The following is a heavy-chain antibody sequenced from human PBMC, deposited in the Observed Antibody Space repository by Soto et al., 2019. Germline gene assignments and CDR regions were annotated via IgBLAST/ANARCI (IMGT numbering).Heavy chain of an antibody. V-gene: IGHV3-33*01. Sequence: PLSLSCAASGFTFSSYGMHWVRQNPGKGLEWVAVIWYDGSNKYYADSVKGRFTISRDNSKNTLYLQMNSLRAEDTAVYYCARDLMVRGPTVVGMDVWGQGTTVTVSS. CDR1: GFTFSSYG. J-gene: IGHJ6*02. CDR2: IWYDGSNK. D-gene: IGHD3-10*01. CDR3: ARDLMVRGPTVVGMDV.